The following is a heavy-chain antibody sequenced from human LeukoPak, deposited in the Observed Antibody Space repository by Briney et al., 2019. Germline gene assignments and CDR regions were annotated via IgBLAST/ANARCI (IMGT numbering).Heavy chain of an antibody. J-gene: IGHJ5*02. Sequence: ASVNVSCKASGYTFTDYYIHWVRQAPGQGLEWVGWINPDSGGTNYAQKFQGRVTMTRDTSISTVYMELSRLRSDDTAVFYCTREARAGNWFDPWGQGTLVTVSS. D-gene: IGHD5-12*01. CDR1: GYTFTDYY. V-gene: IGHV1-2*02. CDR2: INPDSGGT. CDR3: TREARAGNWFDP.